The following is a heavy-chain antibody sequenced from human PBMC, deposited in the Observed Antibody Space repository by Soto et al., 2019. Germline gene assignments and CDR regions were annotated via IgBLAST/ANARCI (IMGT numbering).Heavy chain of an antibody. V-gene: IGHV3-30-3*01. Sequence: GGSLRLSCAASGFTFGAYVMHWVRQAPGKGLEWVAHISYDGNNKYYADSMKGRFTISRDNFKNTLYLQMSSLRTDDTAVYYCARDGPHITICGYGDYWGQGNLVTVSS. D-gene: IGHD3-3*01. CDR3: ARDGPHITICGYGDY. J-gene: IGHJ4*02. CDR1: GFTFGAYV. CDR2: ISYDGNNK.